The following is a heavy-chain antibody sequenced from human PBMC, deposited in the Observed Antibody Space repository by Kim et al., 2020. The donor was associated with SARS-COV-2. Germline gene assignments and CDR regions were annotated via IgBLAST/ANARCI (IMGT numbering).Heavy chain of an antibody. D-gene: IGHD3-10*01. CDR1: GFTFSSYA. Sequence: GGSLRLSCAASGFTFSSYAMSWVRQAPGKGLEWVSAISGSGGSTYYADSVKGRFTISRDNSKNTLYLQMNSLRAEDTAVYYCAKVTKSILLLFGELFPEDGGQGTLVTVSS. CDR2: ISGSGGST. CDR3: AKVTKSILLLFGELFPED. V-gene: IGHV3-23*01. J-gene: IGHJ4*02.